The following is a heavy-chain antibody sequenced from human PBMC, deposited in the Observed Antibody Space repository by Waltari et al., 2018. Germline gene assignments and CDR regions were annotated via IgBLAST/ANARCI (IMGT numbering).Heavy chain of an antibody. CDR3: ARGGYDDDSSGYSHFDD. D-gene: IGHD3-22*01. CDR1: GYTFTSYD. Sequence: QVQLVQSGAEVKKPGASVKVSCKASGYTFTSYDINWVRQATGQGLEWMGRKNPNRGNTCYTQKLQGRVTMTRNTSISTDDMELSRLRAEDTAVYYWARGGYDDDSSGYSHFDDWGQGTLVTVSS. J-gene: IGHJ4*02. CDR2: KNPNRGNT. V-gene: IGHV1-8*01.